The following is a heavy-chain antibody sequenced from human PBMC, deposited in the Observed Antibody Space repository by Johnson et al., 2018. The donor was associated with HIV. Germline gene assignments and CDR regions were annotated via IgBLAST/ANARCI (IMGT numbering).Heavy chain of an antibody. Sequence: VQLVESGGGLVQPGGSLRLSCAASGFSFSSYAMTWVRQAPGKGLEWVAALSDSSFYTYYSHSVKGRFTISRDNSNNTIYLQMDSLRAEDTALYYCAKIGAAAGLKDAFDIWGQGTLVTVSS. V-gene: IGHV3-23*04. D-gene: IGHD6-13*01. J-gene: IGHJ3*02. CDR3: AKIGAAAGLKDAFDI. CDR2: LSDSSFYT. CDR1: GFSFSSYA.